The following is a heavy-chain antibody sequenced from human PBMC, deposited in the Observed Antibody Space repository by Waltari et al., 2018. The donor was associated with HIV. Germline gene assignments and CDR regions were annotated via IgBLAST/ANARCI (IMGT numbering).Heavy chain of an antibody. CDR1: GYNFNNYG. D-gene: IGHD6-13*01. CDR2: ISAYNGNT. Sequence: QVQLVQSGAEVKKPGAAVKVSCKASGYNFNNYGITWVRQAPGQGLEWMAWISAYNGNTNYAQKFQGRVTVTTDTPMSTAYMELRSLESDDTAVYYCARDPGPGIAAAGNFDYWGQGTLVSVSS. CDR3: ARDPGPGIAAAGNFDY. J-gene: IGHJ4*02. V-gene: IGHV1-18*01.